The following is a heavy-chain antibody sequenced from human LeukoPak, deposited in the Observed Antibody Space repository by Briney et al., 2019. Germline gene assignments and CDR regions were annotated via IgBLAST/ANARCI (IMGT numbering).Heavy chain of an antibody. V-gene: IGHV6-1*01. D-gene: IGHD2-15*01. J-gene: IGHJ6*02. CDR1: GDSVSSNSAA. CDR3: ARGIDIVVVVAATELYGMDV. Sequence: SQTLSLTCAISGDSVSSNSAAWDWVRQSPSRGLEWLGRTYYRSKLYNDYAVSVKSLITINPDTSKNQFSLQLNSVTPEDTAVYYCARGIDIVVVVAATELYGMDVWGQGTTVTVSS. CDR2: TYYRSKLYN.